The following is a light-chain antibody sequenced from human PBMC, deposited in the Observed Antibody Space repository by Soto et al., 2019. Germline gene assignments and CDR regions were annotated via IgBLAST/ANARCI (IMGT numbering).Light chain of an antibody. V-gene: IGKV3-20*01. CDR2: GAS. Sequence: EIVLTQSPGTLSLSPGERATLSCRASQSVSSSYLAWYQQKPGQAPRLLIYGASSRATGIPDRFSGSGSETDFTLTISRVEPEDFAVYYCQQYGSSSWTFGQATKVEIK. J-gene: IGKJ1*01. CDR3: QQYGSSSWT. CDR1: QSVSSSY.